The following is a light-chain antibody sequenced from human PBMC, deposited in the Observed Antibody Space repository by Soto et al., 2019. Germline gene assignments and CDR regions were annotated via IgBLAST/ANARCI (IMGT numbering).Light chain of an antibody. V-gene: IGKV1-9*01. CDR2: AAS. Sequence: DIQLTQSPSFLSASVGYRFTITCRASQGISSYLAWYQQKPGKAPNLLIYAASTLQSGVPSRFSGSESGTEFTLTISSLQPDDFATYYCQHYNSYSEAFGQGTKVDIK. CDR3: QHYNSYSEA. J-gene: IGKJ1*01. CDR1: QGISSY.